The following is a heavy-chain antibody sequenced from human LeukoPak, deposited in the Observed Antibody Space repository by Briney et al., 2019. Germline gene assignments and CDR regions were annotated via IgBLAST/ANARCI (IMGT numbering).Heavy chain of an antibody. Sequence: GGSLRLSCAASGFTFSSYGMNWVRQAPGKGPEWVSSISSSSSYIHYADSVKGRFTISRDNAKNSLYLQMNSLRVEDTAVYYCARTSDPEYCSGGSCHHFDYWGQGTLVTVSA. J-gene: IGHJ4*02. CDR1: GFTFSSYG. CDR2: ISSSSSYI. D-gene: IGHD2-15*01. CDR3: ARTSDPEYCSGGSCHHFDY. V-gene: IGHV3-21*01.